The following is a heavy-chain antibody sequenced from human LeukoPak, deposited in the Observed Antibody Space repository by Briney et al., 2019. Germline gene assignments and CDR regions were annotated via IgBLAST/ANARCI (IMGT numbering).Heavy chain of an antibody. V-gene: IGHV4-59*01. CDR3: ARWRDGYNDFDY. Sequence: PETLSLTCAVYGGSFSGYYWSWIRQPPGKGLEWIGYIYYSGSTNYNPSLKSRVTISVDTSKNQFSLKLSSVTAADTAVYYCARWRDGYNDFDYWGQGTLVTVSS. CDR2: IYYSGST. CDR1: GGSFSGYY. D-gene: IGHD5-24*01. J-gene: IGHJ4*02.